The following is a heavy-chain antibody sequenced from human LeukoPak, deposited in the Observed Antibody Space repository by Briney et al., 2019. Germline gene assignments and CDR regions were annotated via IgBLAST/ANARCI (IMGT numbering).Heavy chain of an antibody. V-gene: IGHV4-61*01. D-gene: IGHD6-13*01. Sequence: SETLSLTCTVSGXSVSSGSYYWSWIRQPPGKGLEWIGYIYYSGSTNYNPSLKSRVTISVDTSKNQFSLKLSSVTAADTAVYYCARGSGYSPDYWGQGTLVTVSS. CDR1: GXSVSSGSYY. CDR2: IYYSGST. CDR3: ARGSGYSPDY. J-gene: IGHJ4*02.